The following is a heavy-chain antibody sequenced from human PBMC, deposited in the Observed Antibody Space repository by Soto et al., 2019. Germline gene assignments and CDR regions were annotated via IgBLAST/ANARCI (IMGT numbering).Heavy chain of an antibody. CDR2: ISLYSDCT. CDR1: GYTFSNYG. CDR3: AREGYCSGGSCYEGSNWFDP. D-gene: IGHD2-15*01. J-gene: IGHJ5*02. Sequence: ASVKVSCKTSGYTFSNYGITWVRQAPGQPLEWLGWISLYSDCTNYAQKFQGRVTMTRDTSTSTAYMELSRLRSDDTAVYYCAREGYCSGGSCYEGSNWFDPWGQGTPVTVSS. V-gene: IGHV1-18*01.